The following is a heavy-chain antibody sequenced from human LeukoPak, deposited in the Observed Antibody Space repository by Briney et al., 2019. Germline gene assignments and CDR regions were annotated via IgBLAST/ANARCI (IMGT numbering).Heavy chain of an antibody. CDR3: ATRIAAAGPFDY. J-gene: IGHJ4*02. D-gene: IGHD6-13*01. CDR2: IYSGGST. V-gene: IGHV3-53*04. Sequence: GGSLRLSCVASGFXVSSNYISWVRQAPGKGLEWVSVIYSGGSTYYADSVKGRFTISRHNSKNTLYLQMNSLRAEDTAVYYCATRIAAAGPFDYWGQGTLVTVSS. CDR1: GFXVSSNY.